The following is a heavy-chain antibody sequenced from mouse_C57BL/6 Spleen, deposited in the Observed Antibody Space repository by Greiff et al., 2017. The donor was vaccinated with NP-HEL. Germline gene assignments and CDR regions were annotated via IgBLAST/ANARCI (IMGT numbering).Heavy chain of an antibody. CDR2: IDPSDSYT. CDR1: GYTFTSYW. J-gene: IGHJ3*01. V-gene: IGHV1-69*01. D-gene: IGHD3-2*02. Sequence: VQLQQPGAELVMPGASVKLSRKASGYTFTSYWMHWVKQRPGQGLEWIGEIDPSDSYTNYNQKFKGKSTLTVDKSSSTAYMQLSSLTSEDSAVYYCARGISGYVFAYWGQGTLVTVSA. CDR3: ARGISGYVFAY.